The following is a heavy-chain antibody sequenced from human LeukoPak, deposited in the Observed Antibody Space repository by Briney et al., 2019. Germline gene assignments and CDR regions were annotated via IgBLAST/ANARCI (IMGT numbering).Heavy chain of an antibody. CDR3: ARVRPGYYTYFDY. CDR1: EFTVSSNY. J-gene: IGHJ4*02. V-gene: IGHV3-53*01. CDR2: IYSGGDT. Sequence: GGSLRLSCAASEFTVSSNYMSWVRQAPGKGLEWVSVIYSGGDTYYADSVKGRFTISRDNSKNTLYLQMNSLRAEDTAIYYCARVRPGYYTYFDYWGQGTLVTVSS. D-gene: IGHD3/OR15-3a*01.